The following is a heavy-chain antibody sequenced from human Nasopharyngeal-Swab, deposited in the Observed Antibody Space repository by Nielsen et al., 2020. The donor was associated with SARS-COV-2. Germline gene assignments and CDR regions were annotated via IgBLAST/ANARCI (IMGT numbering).Heavy chain of an antibody. CDR3: ARDAPAHYGAFY. CDR2: IAHDASNE. CDR1: GFTFSSFG. V-gene: IGHV3-30*03. D-gene: IGHD4-17*01. Sequence: GGSLRLSCAASGFTFSSFGMHWVRQAPGKGLEWVAFIAHDASNEYYGDSVKGRFSISRDSSKKPLYLQMDSLRGEDTAVYYCARDAPAHYGAFYWGRGTLVTVSS. J-gene: IGHJ4*02.